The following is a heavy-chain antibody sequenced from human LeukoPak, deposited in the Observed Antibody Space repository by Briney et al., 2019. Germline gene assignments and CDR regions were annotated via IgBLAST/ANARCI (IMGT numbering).Heavy chain of an antibody. CDR3: ARDTNGWNDY. D-gene: IGHD2-8*01. CDR1: GFTFSSYW. V-gene: IGHV3-7*01. J-gene: IGHJ4*02. CDR2: IKQDGSVK. Sequence: GGSLKLSCAASGFTFSSYWMTWVRQAPGKGLEWVANIKQDGSVKQYVGSVKGRFTISRDNAKNSLYLQMNSLRAEDTAVYYCARDTNGWNDYWGQGTLVTVSS.